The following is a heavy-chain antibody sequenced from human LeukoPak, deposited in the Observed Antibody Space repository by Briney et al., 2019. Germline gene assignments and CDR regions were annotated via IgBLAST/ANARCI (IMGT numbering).Heavy chain of an antibody. CDR2: ISSDASST. D-gene: IGHD3-10*01. V-gene: IGHV3-74*01. CDR3: ARVKDSYYYGSGSHAPDY. J-gene: IGHJ4*02. CDR1: GFSFSSYW. Sequence: GGSLRLSCAASGFSFSSYWMHWVRQAPGKGLVWVSRISSDASSTNYADSVKGRFTISRDNAKNTLYLQMNSLRAEDTAVYYCARVKDSYYYGSGSHAPDYWGQGTLVTVSS.